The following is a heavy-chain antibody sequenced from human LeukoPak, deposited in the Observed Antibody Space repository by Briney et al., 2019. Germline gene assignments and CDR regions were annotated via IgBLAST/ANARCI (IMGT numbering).Heavy chain of an antibody. V-gene: IGHV3-23*01. CDR2: ISGSGGST. Sequence: GGSLRLSCAASGFTFSSYAMSWVRQAPGKGLEWVSAISGSGGSTYYADSVKGRFTISRDNSKNTLYLQMNSLRAEDTAVYYCAKARGPIAAAGTIGYYGMDVWGQGTTVTVSS. J-gene: IGHJ6*02. CDR3: AKARGPIAAAGTIGYYGMDV. D-gene: IGHD6-13*01. CDR1: GFTFSSYA.